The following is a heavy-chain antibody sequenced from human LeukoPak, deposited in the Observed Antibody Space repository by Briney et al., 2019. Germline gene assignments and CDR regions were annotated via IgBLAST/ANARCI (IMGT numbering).Heavy chain of an antibody. J-gene: IGHJ4*02. Sequence: SETLSLTCAVSGGSVSRGTFFWTWIRQPPGKGLEWIGYISNSGSTNYNPSLKSRVTISVDTSKNQFSLKLSSVTAADTAVYYCARGGSGWLLDYWGQGTLVTVSS. CDR1: GGSVSRGTFF. V-gene: IGHV4-61*01. CDR3: ARGGSGWLLDY. D-gene: IGHD6-19*01. CDR2: ISNSGST.